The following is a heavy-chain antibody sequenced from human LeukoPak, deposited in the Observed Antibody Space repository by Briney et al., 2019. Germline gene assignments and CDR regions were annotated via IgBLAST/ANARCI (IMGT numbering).Heavy chain of an antibody. J-gene: IGHJ4*02. D-gene: IGHD5-12*01. Sequence: PGGSLRVSCAASGFTFSSYSMNWVRQAPGKGLEWVSYISRSSSTIYYADSVKGRFTISRDNAKNSLYLQMNSLRAEGTAVYYCARDARGYSGYLDYWGQGTLVTVSS. V-gene: IGHV3-48*01. CDR3: ARDARGYSGYLDY. CDR2: ISRSSSTI. CDR1: GFTFSSYS.